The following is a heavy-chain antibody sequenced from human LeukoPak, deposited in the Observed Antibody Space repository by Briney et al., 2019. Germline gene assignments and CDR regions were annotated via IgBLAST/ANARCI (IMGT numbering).Heavy chain of an antibody. D-gene: IGHD1-26*01. V-gene: IGHV1-18*01. Sequence: ASVKVSCTASGYSFTSYVISWVRQAPGQGLEWMGWVSADNGNTHYAQKFQGRVTLTTDTSTGTSYMEVRSLRSDDTAVYYCAREGRNAYRVAFDIWGQGTMVIVSS. J-gene: IGHJ3*02. CDR3: AREGRNAYRVAFDI. CDR2: VSADNGNT. CDR1: GYSFTSYV.